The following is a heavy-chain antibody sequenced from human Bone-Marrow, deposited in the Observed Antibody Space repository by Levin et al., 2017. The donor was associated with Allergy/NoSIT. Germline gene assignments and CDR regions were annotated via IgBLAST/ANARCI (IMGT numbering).Heavy chain of an antibody. CDR1: GASISSGNYY. D-gene: IGHD3-9*01. CDR3: VRGQRYYDWFEGPSWFDP. J-gene: IGHJ5*02. CDR2: IYHSGST. Sequence: PSETLSLTCSVSGASISSGNYYWTWVRQHPGKGLEWIGYIYHSGSTYYNPSLKSRVSISVDMSKNQFSLNLTSVTAADTAIYYCVRGQRYYDWFEGPSWFDPWGQGALVTVSS. V-gene: IGHV4-31*03.